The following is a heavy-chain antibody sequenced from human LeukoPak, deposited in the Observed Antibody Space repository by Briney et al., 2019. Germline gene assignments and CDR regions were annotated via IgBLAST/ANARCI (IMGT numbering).Heavy chain of an antibody. CDR2: IYYSGST. Sequence: PSETLSLTCTVSGGSISSYYWSWIRQPPVKGLEWIGYIYYSGSTNYNPSLKSRVTISVDTSKNQFSLRLSSVTAADTAVYYCARNSVGWYYLDYWGQGTLSPSPQ. CDR1: GGSISSYY. V-gene: IGHV4-59*08. CDR3: ARNSVGWYYLDY. J-gene: IGHJ4*02. D-gene: IGHD6-19*01.